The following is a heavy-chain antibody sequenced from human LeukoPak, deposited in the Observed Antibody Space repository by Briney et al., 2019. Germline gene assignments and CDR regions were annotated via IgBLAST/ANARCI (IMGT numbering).Heavy chain of an antibody. CDR3: ARHNYGDYLEIDY. V-gene: IGHV4-4*09. CDR2: IYTSGST. Sequence: SETLPLTCTVSGGSISSYYWSWIRQPPGKGLEWIGYIYTSGSTNYNPSLKSRVTISVDTSKNQFSLKLSSVTAADTAVYYCARHNYGDYLEIDYWGQGTLVTVSS. J-gene: IGHJ4*02. CDR1: GGSISSYY. D-gene: IGHD4-17*01.